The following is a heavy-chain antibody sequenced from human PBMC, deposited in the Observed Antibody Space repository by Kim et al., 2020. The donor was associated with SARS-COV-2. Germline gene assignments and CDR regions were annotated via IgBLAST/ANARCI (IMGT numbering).Heavy chain of an antibody. D-gene: IGHD3-10*01. CDR2: INHSGST. CDR1: GGSFSGYY. Sequence: SETLSLTCAVYGGSFSGYYWSWIRQPPGKGLEWIGEINHSGSTNYNPSLKSRVTISVDTSKNQFSLKLSSVTAADTAVYYCARVKRGLASPFDYWGQGTLVTVSS. V-gene: IGHV4-34*01. J-gene: IGHJ4*02. CDR3: ARVKRGLASPFDY.